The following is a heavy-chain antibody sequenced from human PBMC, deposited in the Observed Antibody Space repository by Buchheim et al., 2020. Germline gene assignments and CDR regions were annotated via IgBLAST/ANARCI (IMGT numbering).Heavy chain of an antibody. CDR3: AKDPGASGSYSVFDY. CDR2: ISYDGSNK. D-gene: IGHD1-26*01. V-gene: IGHV3-30*18. J-gene: IGHJ4*02. CDR1: GFTFSSYG. Sequence: QVQLVESGGGVVQPGRSLRLSCAASGFTFSSYGMHWVRQAPGKGLEWVAVISYDGSNKYYADSVKGRFTISRDNSKNTLYLQMNSLRAEDTAVYYCAKDPGASGSYSVFDYWGQGTL.